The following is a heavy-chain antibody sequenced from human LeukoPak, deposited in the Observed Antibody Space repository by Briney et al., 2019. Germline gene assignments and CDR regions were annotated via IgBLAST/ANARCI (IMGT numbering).Heavy chain of an antibody. CDR3: ARSPIVLMVYAADNYFDY. J-gene: IGHJ4*02. CDR1: GYTFTGYY. Sequence: ASVKVSCKASGYTFTGYYIHWVRQAPGQGLEWMGWINPNSGGTNYAQKFQGRVTMTRDTSINTAYMELSRLRSDDPAIYFCARSPIVLMVYAADNYFDYWGQGTLVTVSS. V-gene: IGHV1-2*02. CDR2: INPNSGGT. D-gene: IGHD2-8*01.